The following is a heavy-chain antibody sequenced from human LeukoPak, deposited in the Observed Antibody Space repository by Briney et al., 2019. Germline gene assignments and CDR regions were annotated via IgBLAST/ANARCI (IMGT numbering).Heavy chain of an antibody. Sequence: SQTLSLTCTVSGGSISSGDYYWSWIRQPPGKGLEWIGYIYYSGSTYYNPSLKSRVTISVDTSKNQFSLKLSSVTAADTAVYYCARVFGGYKTRGYMDVWGKGTTVTVSS. J-gene: IGHJ6*03. D-gene: IGHD5-24*01. V-gene: IGHV4-30-4*08. CDR2: IYYSGST. CDR3: ARVFGGYKTRGYMDV. CDR1: GGSISSGDYY.